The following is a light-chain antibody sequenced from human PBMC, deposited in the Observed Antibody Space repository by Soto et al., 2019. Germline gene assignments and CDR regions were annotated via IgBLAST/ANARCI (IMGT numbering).Light chain of an antibody. CDR2: GAS. V-gene: IGKV3-15*01. CDR3: QQYNNWPPIT. CDR1: QSVRSN. Sequence: EIVMTQSPATLSVSPGERATVSCISSQSVRSNLAWYQQKPCQAPSLLIYGASTRATGIPARFSGSGSGTEFTLTISSLQSEDFAVYYCQQYNNWPPITFGQGTRLEI. J-gene: IGKJ5*01.